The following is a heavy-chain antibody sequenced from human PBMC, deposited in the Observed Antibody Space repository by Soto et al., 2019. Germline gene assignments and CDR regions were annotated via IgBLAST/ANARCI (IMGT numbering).Heavy chain of an antibody. Sequence: QVQLVQSGAEVKKPGASVKVSCKASGYTFTSYAMHWVRQAPGQRLEWMGWINAGNGNTRYSQRFQGRVTITRDTSASTAYRELSGLRSEDTAVYYCARGVGQFDYWGQGTLVTVSS. CDR3: ARGVGQFDY. CDR1: GYTFTSYA. J-gene: IGHJ4*02. V-gene: IGHV1-3*01. CDR2: INAGNGNT. D-gene: IGHD3-10*01.